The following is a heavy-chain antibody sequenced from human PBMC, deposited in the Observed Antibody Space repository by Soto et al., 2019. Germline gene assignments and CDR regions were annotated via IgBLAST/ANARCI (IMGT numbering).Heavy chain of an antibody. CDR2: ISYDGSNK. CDR1: GFTFSSYG. V-gene: IGHV3-30*18. Sequence: QPAVSLRLSCASSGFTFSSYGMHWSRQAPGKGLEWVAVISYDGSNKYYADSVKGRFTISRDNSKNTLYLQMNSLRAEDTAVYYCAKDRNDNLDPGFDYWGEGTLVNVSS. D-gene: IGHD1-1*01. CDR3: AKDRNDNLDPGFDY. J-gene: IGHJ4*02.